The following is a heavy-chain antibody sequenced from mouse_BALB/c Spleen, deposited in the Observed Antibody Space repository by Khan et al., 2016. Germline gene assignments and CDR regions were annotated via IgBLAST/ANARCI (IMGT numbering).Heavy chain of an antibody. D-gene: IGHD2-10*01. CDR3: ARGNSYYDNDY. V-gene: IGHV1-87*01. CDR1: GYTFTTYW. J-gene: IGHJ2*01. Sequence: QVQLQQSGAELARPGASVKLSCKASGYTFTTYWMQWVKQRPGQGLEWIGAIYPGDGATRYTQKFKGKATLTADKSSSTAYMQLSSLTSEDSAVYYCARGNSYYDNDYWGQGTTLTVSS. CDR2: IYPGDGAT.